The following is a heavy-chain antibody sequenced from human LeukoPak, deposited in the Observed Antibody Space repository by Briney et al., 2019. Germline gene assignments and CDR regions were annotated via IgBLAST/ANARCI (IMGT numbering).Heavy chain of an antibody. J-gene: IGHJ4*02. D-gene: IGHD2-8*02. CDR1: GFTFSTYT. Sequence: GGSLRLSCAASGFTFSTYTMSWVRHTPGKGLEWVAGIFGGSQTNTYYADSVKGRFTISRDNSRDTFYLQMNSLTADDTAMYYFAKDRLPDGYWPLDYWGQGALVTVSS. V-gene: IGHV3-23*03. CDR2: IFGGSQTNT. CDR3: AKDRLPDGYWPLDY.